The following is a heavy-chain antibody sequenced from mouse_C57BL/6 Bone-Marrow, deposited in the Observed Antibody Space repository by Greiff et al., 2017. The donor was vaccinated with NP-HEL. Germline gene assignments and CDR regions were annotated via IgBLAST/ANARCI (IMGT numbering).Heavy chain of an antibody. J-gene: IGHJ1*03. D-gene: IGHD1-1*01. CDR3: ARRPGGSSFYWYFDV. CDR1: GYTFTSYW. Sequence: QVQLKESGAELVMPGASVKLSCKASGYTFTSYWMHWVKQRPGQGLEWIGEIDPSDSYTNYNQKFKGKSTLTVDKSSSTAYMQLSSLTSEDSAVYYCARRPGGSSFYWYFDVWGTGTTVTVSS. V-gene: IGHV1-69*01. CDR2: IDPSDSYT.